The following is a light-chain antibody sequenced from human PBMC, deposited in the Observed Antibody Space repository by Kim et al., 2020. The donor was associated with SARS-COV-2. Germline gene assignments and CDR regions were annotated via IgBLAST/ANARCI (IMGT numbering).Light chain of an antibody. CDR1: QSISNS. J-gene: IGKJ1*01. CDR3: QQIYRTPHT. CDR2: AAS. V-gene: IGKV1-39*01. Sequence: ASVGDRVTITSRASQSISNSLTWYQQKPGKAPKLLIYAASSLQSGVPSRFSGSGSGTDFTLTISSLQPEDFASYYCQQIYRTPHTFGQGTKVDIK.